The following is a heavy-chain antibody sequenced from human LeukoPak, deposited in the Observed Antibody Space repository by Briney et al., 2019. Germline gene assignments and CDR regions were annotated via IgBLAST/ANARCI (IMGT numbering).Heavy chain of an antibody. V-gene: IGHV3-53*01. J-gene: IGHJ4*02. CDR1: GFTFSSYA. CDR2: IYSGGST. CDR3: ARKSRDSSVYYPDY. Sequence: GGSLRLSCAASGFTFSSYAMHWVRQAPGKGLEWVSVIYSGGSTYYADSVKGRFTISRDNSKNTLYLQMNSLRDEDTAVYYCARKSRDSSVYYPDYWGQGTLVTVSS. D-gene: IGHD3-22*01.